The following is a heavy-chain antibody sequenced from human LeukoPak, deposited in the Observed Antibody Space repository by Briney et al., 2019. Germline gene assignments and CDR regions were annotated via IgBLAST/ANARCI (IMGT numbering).Heavy chain of an antibody. CDR2: IYYAGSS. J-gene: IGHJ5*02. Sequence: PGGSLRLSCAASGFTVSSNYMSWIRQPPGKGLEWVANIYYAGSSNYNPSLKSRVSVSIDASKNHLSLKLTSVTAADTAIYYCARQAVIIPTGMEGPWFDPWGQGTLVAVSS. CDR1: GFTVSSNY. CDR3: ARQAVIIPTGMEGPWFDP. V-gene: IGHV4-59*08. D-gene: IGHD2/OR15-2a*01.